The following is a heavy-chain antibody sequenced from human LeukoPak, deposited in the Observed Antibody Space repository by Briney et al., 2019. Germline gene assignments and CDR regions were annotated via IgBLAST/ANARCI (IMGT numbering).Heavy chain of an antibody. Sequence: SETLSLTCTVSGGSISSYYWSWIRQPAGKGLEWIGRIYTSGSTNYNPSLKSRVTMSVDTSKNQFSLKLSSVTAADPAVYYCARVRKVAAAGTDAFDTWGQGTMVTVSS. CDR3: ARVRKVAAAGTDAFDT. D-gene: IGHD6-13*01. J-gene: IGHJ3*02. V-gene: IGHV4-4*07. CDR2: IYTSGST. CDR1: GGSISSYY.